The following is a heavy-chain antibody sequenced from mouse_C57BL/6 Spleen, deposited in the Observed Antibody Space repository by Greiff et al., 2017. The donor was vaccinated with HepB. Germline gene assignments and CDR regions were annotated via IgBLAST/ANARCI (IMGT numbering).Heavy chain of an antibody. CDR3: ASSFYGSSSWFAY. D-gene: IGHD1-1*01. V-gene: IGHV1-26*01. Sequence: VQLQQSGPELVKPGASVKISCKASGYTFTDYYMNWVKQSNGKSLEWIGDINHNNGGTSYNQKFKGKATLTVDKSSSTAYMELRSLTSEDSAVYYCASSFYGSSSWFAYCGQGTLVTVSA. CDR2: INHNNGGT. J-gene: IGHJ3*01. CDR1: GYTFTDYY.